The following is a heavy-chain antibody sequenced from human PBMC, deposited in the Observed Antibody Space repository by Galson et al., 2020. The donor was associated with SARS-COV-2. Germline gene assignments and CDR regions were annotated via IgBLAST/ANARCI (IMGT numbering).Heavy chain of an antibody. CDR1: GFIFSDYA. V-gene: IGHV3-30*04. CDR3: ARDGRSSGWYEYYFQY. Sequence: TGESLRLSCAASGFIFSDYAMHWVRQVPGKGLEWVAVLSYDGENKHYADSVKGRFTISRDISKHTVYLQMDSLRGDDTALYYCARDGRSSGWYEYYFQYWGQGTLGTVSS. D-gene: IGHD6-19*01. CDR2: LSYDGENK. J-gene: IGHJ4*02.